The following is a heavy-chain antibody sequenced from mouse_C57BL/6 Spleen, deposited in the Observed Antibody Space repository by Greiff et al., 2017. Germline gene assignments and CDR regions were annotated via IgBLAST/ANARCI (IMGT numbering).Heavy chain of an antibody. CDR2: IYPGDGDT. CDR1: GYAFSSYW. CDR3: ASESRTGRFAY. D-gene: IGHD6-2*01. Sequence: QVHVKQSGAELVKPGASVKISCKASGYAFSSYWMNWVKQRPGKGLEWIGQIYPGDGDTNYNGKFKGKATLTADKSSSTAYMQLSSLTSEDSAVYFCASESRTGRFAYWGQGTLVTVSA. J-gene: IGHJ3*01. V-gene: IGHV1-80*01.